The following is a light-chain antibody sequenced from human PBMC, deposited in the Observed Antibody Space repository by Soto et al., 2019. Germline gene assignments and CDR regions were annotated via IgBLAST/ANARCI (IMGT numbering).Light chain of an antibody. CDR2: DVS. Sequence: QPASVSGSPGQSITISCTGTSSDVGGYNYVSWYQQHPGKAPKLMIYDVSNRPSGVSKRFSGSKSGNTASLTISGLQAEDEADYYCSSYTSSSTLVFGGGTKLTVL. V-gene: IGLV2-14*01. J-gene: IGLJ2*01. CDR3: SSYTSSSTLV. CDR1: SSDVGGYNY.